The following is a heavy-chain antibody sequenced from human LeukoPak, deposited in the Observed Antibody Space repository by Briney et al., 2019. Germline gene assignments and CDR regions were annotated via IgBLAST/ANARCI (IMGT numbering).Heavy chain of an antibody. CDR3: ARGVLGIIPIDY. J-gene: IGHJ4*02. D-gene: IGHD3-10*02. Sequence: GGSLRLSCVASGFTFSNYAMSWVRQAPGKGLDWVSVISGSAGKIRYAGSVKGRFTISRDNSENTVYLQMNTLRADDTAVYYCARGVLGIIPIDYWGQGTLVTVSS. V-gene: IGHV3-23*01. CDR1: GFTFSNYA. CDR2: ISGSAGKI.